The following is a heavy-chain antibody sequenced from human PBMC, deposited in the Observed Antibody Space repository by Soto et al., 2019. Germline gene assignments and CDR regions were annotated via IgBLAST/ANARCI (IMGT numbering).Heavy chain of an antibody. CDR1: GGSFREYA. J-gene: IGHJ4*02. V-gene: IGHV1-69*01. CDR2: IIPMFGTP. D-gene: IGHD5-18*01. Sequence: QVHLVQSGAEVKKPGSSVKVSCKLSGGSFREYAMSWVRQAPGQGFEWVGGIIPMFGTPIYAQKFQGRVTITADESTSSAYMELSSLTSEDTAVYYCARDSTAMVTTSFDYWGQGTLVTVSS. CDR3: ARDSTAMVTTSFDY.